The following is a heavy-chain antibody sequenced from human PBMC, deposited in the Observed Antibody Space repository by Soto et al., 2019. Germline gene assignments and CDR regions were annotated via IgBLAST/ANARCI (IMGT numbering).Heavy chain of an antibody. CDR3: ARDPNYDFWSGYRNKEGTYGMDV. Sequence: LRLSCAASGFAFSGFERNWVRQAPGKGLEWVSYISSGASNMYYADSVKGRFTISRDNAQSSLYLQMNSLRVEDTAVYYCARDPNYDFWSGYRNKEGTYGMDVWGQGATVTVSS. CDR2: ISSGASNM. V-gene: IGHV3-48*03. CDR1: GFAFSGFE. J-gene: IGHJ6*02. D-gene: IGHD3-3*01.